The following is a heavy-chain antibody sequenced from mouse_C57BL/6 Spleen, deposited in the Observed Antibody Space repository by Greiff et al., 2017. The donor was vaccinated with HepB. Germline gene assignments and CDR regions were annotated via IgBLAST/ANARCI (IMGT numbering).Heavy chain of an antibody. CDR1: GYTFTSYW. CDR2: IHPNSGST. J-gene: IGHJ2*01. V-gene: IGHV1-64*01. D-gene: IGHD2-3*01. CDR3: AREGIYDGYYPDY. Sequence: VQLQQPGAELVKPGASVKLSCKASGYTFTSYWMHWVKQRPGQGLEWIGMIHPNSGSTNYNEKFKSKATLTVDKSSSTAYMQLSSLTSEDSAVYYCAREGIYDGYYPDYWGQGTTLTVSS.